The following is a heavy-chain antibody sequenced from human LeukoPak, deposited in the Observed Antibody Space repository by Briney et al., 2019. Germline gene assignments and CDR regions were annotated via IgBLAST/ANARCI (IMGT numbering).Heavy chain of an antibody. D-gene: IGHD3-3*01. CDR1: GFTFSSYG. Sequence: GGSLRLSCAASGFTFSSYGMHWVRQAPGKGLEWVAVISYDGSNKYYADSVKGRFTISRDNSKNTLYLQMNSLRAEDTAVYYCAKDFYDYWGQGTLVTVSS. V-gene: IGHV3-30*18. J-gene: IGHJ4*02. CDR3: AKDFYDY. CDR2: ISYDGSNK.